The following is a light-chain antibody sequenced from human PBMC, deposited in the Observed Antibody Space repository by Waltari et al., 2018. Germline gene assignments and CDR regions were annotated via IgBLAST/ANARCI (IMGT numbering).Light chain of an antibody. CDR3: QQRSNWPPGPLT. CDR2: DSS. CDR1: QSVSSY. J-gene: IGKJ4*01. V-gene: IGKV3-11*01. Sequence: EIVLTQSPATLSLSPGERATLSCRASQSVSSYLAWYQKKPGQAPRLLIYDSSNRATGIPARFSGSVSGTDFTLTISSLGPEDFAVYYCQQRSNWPPGPLTFGGGTKVEIK.